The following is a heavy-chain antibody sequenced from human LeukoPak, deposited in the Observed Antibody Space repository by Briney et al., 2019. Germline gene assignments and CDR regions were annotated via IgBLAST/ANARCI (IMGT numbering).Heavy chain of an antibody. D-gene: IGHD4-23*01. CDR2: ISDGGEGA. CDR1: GFPFRTYA. J-gene: IGHJ4*02. V-gene: IGHV3-23*01. Sequence: GGSLRLSCAASGFPFRTYAMTWVRQAPGKGLEWLSDISDGGEGAHYADSVRGRFTISRDNSKNTLSLQMNSLRVGGTAVYYCARVNHGGNSGYHLDDWGQGTLVTVSS. CDR3: ARVNHGGNSGYHLDD.